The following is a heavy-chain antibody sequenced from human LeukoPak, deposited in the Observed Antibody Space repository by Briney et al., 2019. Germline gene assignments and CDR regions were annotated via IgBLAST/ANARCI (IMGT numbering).Heavy chain of an antibody. CDR2: IYYSAST. D-gene: IGHD6-13*01. CDR3: ARHPRWSGYFQH. CDR1: GGSISSYY. J-gene: IGHJ1*01. Sequence: SETLSLTCTVSGGSISSYYWSWIRQPPGKGLEWIGYIYYSASTNYNPSLKSRVTISVDTSKNQFSLKLSSVTAADTAVYYCARHPRWSGYFQHWGQGTLVTVSS. V-gene: IGHV4-59*08.